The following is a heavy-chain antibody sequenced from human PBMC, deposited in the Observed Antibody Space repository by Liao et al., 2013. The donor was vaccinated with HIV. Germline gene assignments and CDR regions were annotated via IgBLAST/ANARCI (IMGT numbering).Heavy chain of an antibody. Sequence: QVQLQESGPGLVKPSETLSLTCTVSGGSISSYYWSWIRQPAGKGPGVDWAYLYQWNHQLQSLLKSRVTMSVDTSKNQFSLKLSSVTAADTAVYYCARDQRGTGGHDYWGQGTLVTGLL. CDR3: ARDQRGTGGHDY. J-gene: IGHJ4*02. CDR1: GGSISSYY. CDR2: LYQWNH. V-gene: IGHV4-4*07. D-gene: IGHD7-27*01.